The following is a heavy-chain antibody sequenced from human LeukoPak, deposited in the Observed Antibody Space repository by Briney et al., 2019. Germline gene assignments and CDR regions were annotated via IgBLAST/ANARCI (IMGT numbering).Heavy chain of an antibody. V-gene: IGHV6-1*01. CDR1: GDSVSSNIAS. CDR3: ARDIAGGWLFDY. J-gene: IGHJ4*02. CDR2: TYYRSEWYS. D-gene: IGHD2-21*01. Sequence: SQTLSLTCAISGDSVSSNIASWHWIRQSPSRGLEWLGRTYYRSEWYSDYAVSVKSRITINPDTSKNQFSLQLNSVTPEDTAVYYCARDIAGGWLFDYWGQGTLVTVSS.